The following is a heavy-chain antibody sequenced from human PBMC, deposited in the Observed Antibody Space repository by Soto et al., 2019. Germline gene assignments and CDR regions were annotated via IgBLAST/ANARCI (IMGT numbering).Heavy chain of an antibody. CDR1: GFTFSNAW. J-gene: IGHJ4*02. D-gene: IGHD3-22*01. CDR2: IKSKTDGGTT. Sequence: GGSLRLSCAASGFTFSNAWVKWVRQAPGKGLEWVGRIKSKTDGGTTDYAAPVKGRFTISRDDSKNTLYLQMNSLKTEDTAVYYCTTFYYYDSSGYYFVDYWGQGTLVTVS. V-gene: IGHV3-15*07. CDR3: TTFYYYDSSGYYFVDY.